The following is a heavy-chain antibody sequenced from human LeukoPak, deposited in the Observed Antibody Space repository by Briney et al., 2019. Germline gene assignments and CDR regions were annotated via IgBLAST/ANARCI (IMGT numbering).Heavy chain of an antibody. D-gene: IGHD6-6*01. J-gene: IGHJ5*02. Sequence: SETLSLTCAVYGGSFSGYYWSWIRQPPGKGLEWIGEINHSGSTNYNPSLKSRVTISADTSKNQFSLKLSSVTAADTAVYYCARGHGSWGSSSSGWFDPWGQGTLVTVSS. CDR1: GGSFSGYY. V-gene: IGHV4-34*01. CDR3: ARGHGSWGSSSSGWFDP. CDR2: INHSGST.